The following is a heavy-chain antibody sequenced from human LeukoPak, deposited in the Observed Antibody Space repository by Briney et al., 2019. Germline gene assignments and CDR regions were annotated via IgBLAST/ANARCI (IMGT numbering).Heavy chain of an antibody. CDR1: GYSFTSDW. CDR3: ARHRSGSYSRSALDI. CDR2: IYPGDSDT. V-gene: IGHV5-51*01. D-gene: IGHD1-26*01. Sequence: GESLKISCKGSGYSFTSDWIGWVRQMPGKGLEWMGIIYPGDSDTRYSPSFQGQVTISVEKSISTAYLQWSSLKASDTAIYYCARHRSGSYSRSALDIWGQGTVVTVSS. J-gene: IGHJ3*02.